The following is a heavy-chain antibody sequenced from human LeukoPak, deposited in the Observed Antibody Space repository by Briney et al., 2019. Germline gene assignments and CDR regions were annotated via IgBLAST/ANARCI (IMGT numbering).Heavy chain of an antibody. CDR1: GGSISSHY. J-gene: IGHJ4*02. Sequence: SETLSLTCTVSGGSISSHYWSWIRQPPGKGLEWVATTSYSGNTYYNPSLQSRLTISVETSKTQFSLRLTSVTAADTAVYYCASRYCGGDCYYAYWGQGTLVTVSS. CDR3: ASRYCGGDCYYAY. D-gene: IGHD2-21*02. V-gene: IGHV4-59*11. CDR2: TSYSGNT.